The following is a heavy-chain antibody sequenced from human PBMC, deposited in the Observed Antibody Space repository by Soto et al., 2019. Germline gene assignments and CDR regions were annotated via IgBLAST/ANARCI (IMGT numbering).Heavy chain of an antibody. Sequence: QVQLVESGGGVVQPGRSLRLSCAASGFTFSSYAMHWVRQAPGKGLEWVAVISYDGSNKYYADSVKGRFTISRDNSKNTLYLQMNSLRAEDTAVYYCARIQQAGTFDYWGQGTLVTVSS. CDR3: ARIQQAGTFDY. CDR1: GFTFSSYA. CDR2: ISYDGSNK. D-gene: IGHD5-18*01. V-gene: IGHV3-30-3*01. J-gene: IGHJ4*02.